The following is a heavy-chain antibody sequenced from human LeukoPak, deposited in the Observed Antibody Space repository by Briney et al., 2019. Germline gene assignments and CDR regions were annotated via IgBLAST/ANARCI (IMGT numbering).Heavy chain of an antibody. CDR3: ASRHTYDSSGYYYCYFDY. V-gene: IGHV3-7*01. Sequence: PGGSLRLSCAASGITFSRYWMSWVRQAPGKGLEWVANIKKDGSEKEYVDSVKGRFTISRDNAKNSLYLQMNILRAEDTAVYYCASRHTYDSSGYYYCYFDYWGQGTLVTVSS. CDR2: IKKDGSEK. CDR1: GITFSRYW. D-gene: IGHD3-22*01. J-gene: IGHJ4*02.